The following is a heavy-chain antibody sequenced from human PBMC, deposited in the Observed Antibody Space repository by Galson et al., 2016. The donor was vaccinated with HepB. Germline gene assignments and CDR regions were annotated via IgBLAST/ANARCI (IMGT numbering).Heavy chain of an antibody. CDR2: ISGTGGRP. Sequence: SLRLSCAASGLTFSNYAMNWVRQAPGRGLEWVSGISGTGGRPFLADSVKGRLTISREHSKNTLYPQMKRLRAEDMALYHCAKRRGEEMTIFGVEHTKGNLWYFDLWGRGTLVIVSS. CDR1: GLTFSNYA. V-gene: IGHV3-23*01. J-gene: IGHJ2*01. CDR3: AKRRGEEMTIFGVEHTKGNLWYFDL. D-gene: IGHD3-3*01.